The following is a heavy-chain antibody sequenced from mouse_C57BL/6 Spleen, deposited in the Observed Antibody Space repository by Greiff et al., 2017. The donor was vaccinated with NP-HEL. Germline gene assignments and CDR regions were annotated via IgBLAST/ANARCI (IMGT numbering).Heavy chain of an antibody. V-gene: IGHV1-69*01. D-gene: IGHD1-1*01. Sequence: QVQLQQPGAELVMPGASVKLSCKASGYTFTSYWMHWVKQRPGQGLEWIGEIDPSDSYTNYNQKFKGKSTLTVDKSSSTAYMQLSSLTSEDSAVYYGARGGSSPHYYAMDYWGQGTSVTVSS. CDR3: ARGGSSPHYYAMDY. J-gene: IGHJ4*01. CDR1: GYTFTSYW. CDR2: IDPSDSYT.